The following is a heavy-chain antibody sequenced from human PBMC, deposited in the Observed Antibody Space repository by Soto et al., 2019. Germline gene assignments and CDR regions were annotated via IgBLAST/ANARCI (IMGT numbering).Heavy chain of an antibody. J-gene: IGHJ4*02. CDR1: GLTFSSSA. D-gene: IGHD5-12*01. Sequence: GASVKVSCKASGLTFSSSAVQWVRQARGQRLEWIGWIVVVSCSTKYAQKFQERVTITRDMSTSTAYMELNSLRSEDTAVYYCAAPPNRDAYNYGYWGQGTLVT. V-gene: IGHV1-58*01. CDR2: IVVVSCST. CDR3: AAPPNRDAYNYGY.